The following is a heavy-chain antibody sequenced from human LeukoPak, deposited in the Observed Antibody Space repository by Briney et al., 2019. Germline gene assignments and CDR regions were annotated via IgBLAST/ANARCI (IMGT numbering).Heavy chain of an antibody. V-gene: IGHV4-30-4*01. Sequence: SETLSLTCTVSGGSISSGDYYWSWIRQPPGKGLEWIGDIYYSGSTYYNPSLKSRVTISVDTSKNQFSLKLSSVTAADTAVYYCATSRPIYDYVWGSYRQHYFDYWGQGTLVTVSS. CDR3: ATSRPIYDYVWGSYRQHYFDY. D-gene: IGHD3-16*02. CDR2: IYYSGST. J-gene: IGHJ4*02. CDR1: GGSISSGDYY.